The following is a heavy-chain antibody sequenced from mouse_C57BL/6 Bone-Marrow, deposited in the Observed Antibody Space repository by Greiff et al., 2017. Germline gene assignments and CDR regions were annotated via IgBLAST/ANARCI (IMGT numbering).Heavy chain of an antibody. CDR1: GYTFTDYE. D-gene: IGHD4-1*02. CDR3: TQLGSYWYFDV. V-gene: IGHV1-15*01. CDR2: IDPETGGT. J-gene: IGHJ1*03. Sequence: QVQLKESGAELVRPGASVTLSCKASGYTFTDYEMHWVKQTPVHGLEWIGAIDPETGGTAYNQKFKGKAILTADKSSSTAYMELRSLTSEDSAVYYCTQLGSYWYFDVWGTGTTVTVSS.